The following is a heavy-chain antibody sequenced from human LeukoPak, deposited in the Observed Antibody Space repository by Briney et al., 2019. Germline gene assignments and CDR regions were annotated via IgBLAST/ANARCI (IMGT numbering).Heavy chain of an antibody. Sequence: SETLSLTCTVSGGSISSYYWSWIRQPPGKGLEWIGYIYYSGSTNYNPSLKSRVTISVDTSRKQFSLKLSPVTAADTAVYYCARDSSGFGYFDYWGQGTLVTVS. CDR1: GGSISSYY. CDR2: IYYSGST. J-gene: IGHJ4*02. CDR3: ARDSSGFGYFDY. V-gene: IGHV4-59*01. D-gene: IGHD6-19*01.